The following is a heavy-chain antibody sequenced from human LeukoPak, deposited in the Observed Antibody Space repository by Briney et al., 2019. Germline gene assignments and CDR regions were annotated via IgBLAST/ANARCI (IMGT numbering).Heavy chain of an antibody. CDR1: GFNFSSYA. CDR3: ARESWSDSVAFDI. CDR2: ISYSGIDK. Sequence: PGTSLRLSCAASGFNFSSYAMHWVRQAPGEGLEWVGLISYSGIDKSYADSVKGRFTISRDSSKRTLYLQMNSLRAEDTAMYYCARESWSDSVAFDIWGLGTMVIVSS. D-gene: IGHD3-3*01. J-gene: IGHJ3*02. V-gene: IGHV3-30*04.